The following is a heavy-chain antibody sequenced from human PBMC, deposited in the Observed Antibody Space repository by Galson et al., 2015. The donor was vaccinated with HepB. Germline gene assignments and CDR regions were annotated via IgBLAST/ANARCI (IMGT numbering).Heavy chain of an antibody. J-gene: IGHJ4*02. Sequence: LRLSCAASGFTFSSYSMNWVRQAPGKGLEWVSYISSSSSTIYYADSVKGRFTISRDNAKNSLYLQMNSLRDEDTAVYYCAREGDERLWFGELSGDYVDYWGQGTLVTVSS. CDR3: AREGDERLWFGELSGDYVDY. V-gene: IGHV3-48*02. CDR1: GFTFSSYS. CDR2: ISSSSSTI. D-gene: IGHD3-10*01.